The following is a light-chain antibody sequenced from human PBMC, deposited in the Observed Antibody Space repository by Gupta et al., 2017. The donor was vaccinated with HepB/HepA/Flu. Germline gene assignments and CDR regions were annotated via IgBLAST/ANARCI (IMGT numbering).Light chain of an antibody. CDR2: DVS. CDR1: SSDVGGYNY. J-gene: IGLJ2*01. V-gene: IGLV2-14*03. Sequence: SPLPPPAPVSVPPVSPTTTPCTGTSSDVGGYNYVSWYQQHPGKAPKIRIYDVSKRPTGVSKRFSGKKSGNTASLTIAGRQAEDEADYYCSSYTSSSTLVFGGGTKLTVL. CDR3: SSYTSSSTLV.